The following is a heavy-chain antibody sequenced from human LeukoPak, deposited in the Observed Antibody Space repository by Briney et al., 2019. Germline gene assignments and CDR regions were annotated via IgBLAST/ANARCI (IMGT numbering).Heavy chain of an antibody. CDR1: GGTFSSYA. D-gene: IGHD3-3*01. Sequence: SVKVSCKASGGTFSSYAISWVRQAPGQGLEWMGGIIPIFGTANYAQKFQGRVTITADESTSTAYMELSSLRSEDTAVYYCARESGRFLEWLSENWFDPWGQGTLVTVSS. CDR2: IIPIFGTA. V-gene: IGHV1-69*13. J-gene: IGHJ5*02. CDR3: ARESGRFLEWLSENWFDP.